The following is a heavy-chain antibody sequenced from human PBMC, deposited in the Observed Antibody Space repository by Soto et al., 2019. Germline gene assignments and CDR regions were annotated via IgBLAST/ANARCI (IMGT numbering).Heavy chain of an antibody. Sequence: SETLSLTCTVSGGSISSGGYYWSWIRQHPGKGLEWIGYIYYSGSTYYNPSLKSRVTISVDTSKNQFSLKLSSVTAADTAVYYCAREYIVVVPAAMPGWFDPWGQGTLVTVSS. V-gene: IGHV4-31*03. CDR1: GGSISSGGYY. CDR3: AREYIVVVPAAMPGWFDP. D-gene: IGHD2-2*01. CDR2: IYYSGST. J-gene: IGHJ5*02.